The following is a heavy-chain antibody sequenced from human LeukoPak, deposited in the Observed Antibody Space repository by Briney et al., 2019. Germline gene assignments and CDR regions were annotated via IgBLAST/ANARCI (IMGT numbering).Heavy chain of an antibody. CDR1: GFTFSSYS. Sequence: GGSLRLSCAASGFTFSSYSMNWARQAPGKGLEWVSYIISSSSTISYADSVKGRFTISRDNAKNSLFLQMNSLRAEDTAVYYCAAYGDYHYWGQGTLVTVSS. D-gene: IGHD4-17*01. CDR2: IISSSSTI. CDR3: AAYGDYHY. V-gene: IGHV3-48*01. J-gene: IGHJ4*02.